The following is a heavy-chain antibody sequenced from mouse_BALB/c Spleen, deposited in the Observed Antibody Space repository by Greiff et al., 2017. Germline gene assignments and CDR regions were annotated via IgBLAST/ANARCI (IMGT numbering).Heavy chain of an antibody. J-gene: IGHJ2*01. V-gene: IGHV5-4*02. Sequence: EVKVVESGGGLVKPGGSLKLSCAASGFTFSDYYMYWVRQTPEKRLEWVATISDGGSYTYYPDSVKGRFTISRDNAKNNLYLQMSSLKSEDTAMYYCARQGAYYRYDGGYYFDYWGQGTTLTVSS. D-gene: IGHD2-14*01. CDR3: ARQGAYYRYDGGYYFDY. CDR2: ISDGGSYT. CDR1: GFTFSDYY.